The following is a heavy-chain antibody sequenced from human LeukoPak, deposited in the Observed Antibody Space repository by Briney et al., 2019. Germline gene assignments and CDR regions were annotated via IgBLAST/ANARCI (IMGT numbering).Heavy chain of an antibody. D-gene: IGHD3-10*01. V-gene: IGHV1-69*02. Sequence: ASVKVSCKASGGTFSSYTISWVRQAPGHGLEWMGRIIPILGIANYAQKFQGRVTITADKSTSTAYMELSSLRSEDTAVYYCARSVGRGVDPFDYWGQGTLVTVPS. CDR3: ARSVGRGVDPFDY. J-gene: IGHJ4*02. CDR2: IIPILGIA. CDR1: GGTFSSYT.